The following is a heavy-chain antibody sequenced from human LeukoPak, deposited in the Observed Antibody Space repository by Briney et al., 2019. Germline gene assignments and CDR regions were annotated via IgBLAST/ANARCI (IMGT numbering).Heavy chain of an antibody. CDR2: IDTSGST. CDR1: GDSLRSYY. CDR3: ARGRQWLVD. Sequence: SETLSLTCTVSGDSLRSYYWSWIRQPAGKGLEWLGHIDTSGSTNYNPSLKSRVTISVDTSKNQFSLKLSSVTAADTAVYYCARGRQWLVDWGQGTLVTVSS. J-gene: IGHJ4*02. D-gene: IGHD6-19*01. V-gene: IGHV4-4*07.